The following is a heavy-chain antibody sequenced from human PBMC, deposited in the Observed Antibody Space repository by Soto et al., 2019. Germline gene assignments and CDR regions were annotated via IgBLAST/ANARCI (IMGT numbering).Heavy chain of an antibody. CDR1: GGSINTFY. D-gene: IGHD5-12*01. CDR2: IFSSGST. V-gene: IGHV4-4*07. CDR3: AREGSYSAYNFAHGIQLWSFDF. J-gene: IGHJ4*02. Sequence: LSLTCTVSGGSINTFYWSWVRQPAGKGLEWIGRIFSSGSTSFNPSLESRVAMSVDTSRNHFSLNLSSVTAADMAVYYCAREGSYSAYNFAHGIQLWSFDFWGQGALVTVSS.